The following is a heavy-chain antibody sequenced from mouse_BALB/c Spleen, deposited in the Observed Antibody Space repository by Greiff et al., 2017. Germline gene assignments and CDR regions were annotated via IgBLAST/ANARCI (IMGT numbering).Heavy chain of an antibody. CDR1: GYSFTSYY. V-gene: IGHV1S135*01. D-gene: IGHD1-1*01. Sequence: EVQLQQSGPELMKPGASVKISCKASGYSFTSYYMHWVKQSHGKSLEWIGYIDPFNGGTSYNQKFKGKATLTVDKSSSTAYMHLSSLTSEDSAVYYCARLTTVASYYAMDYWGQGTSVTVSS. J-gene: IGHJ4*01. CDR2: IDPFNGGT. CDR3: ARLTTVASYYAMDY.